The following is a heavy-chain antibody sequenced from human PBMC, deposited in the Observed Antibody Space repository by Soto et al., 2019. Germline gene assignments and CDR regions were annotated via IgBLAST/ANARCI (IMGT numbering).Heavy chain of an antibody. D-gene: IGHD3-3*01. CDR2: ISSSGSTI. CDR3: ARPYYDFWSGYHYDYYVDG. V-gene: IGHV3-11*01. Sequence: QVQLVESGGGLVKPGGSLRLSCAASVFTFSDYYMSWIRQAPGKGLECVSYISSSGSTIYYADSVKVRFTISRDTAKNSLYLQMNSLRAEDTAVYYCARPYYDFWSGYHYDYYVDGWGKGTTVTVSS. J-gene: IGHJ6*03. CDR1: VFTFSDYY.